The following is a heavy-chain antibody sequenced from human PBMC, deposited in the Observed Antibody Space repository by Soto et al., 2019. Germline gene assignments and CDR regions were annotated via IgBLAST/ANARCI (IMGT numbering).Heavy chain of an antibody. J-gene: IGHJ4*02. CDR3: AKGLGSWATQYEFDY. CDR2: ISAYNGNT. CDR1: GYALTCYG. Sequence: APVKPTSKASGYALTCYGISWVRQSPGQGLEWMGWISAYNGNTNYAQKLQGRVTMTTDTSTSTAYMELRSLRAEDTALYYCAKGLGSWATQYEFDYWGQGTLVTVSS. D-gene: IGHD6-13*01. V-gene: IGHV1-18*01.